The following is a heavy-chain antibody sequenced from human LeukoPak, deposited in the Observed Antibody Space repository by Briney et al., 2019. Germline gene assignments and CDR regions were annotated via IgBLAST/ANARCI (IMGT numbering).Heavy chain of an antibody. V-gene: IGHV1-2*06. CDR3: ARAPDSSGYYYRYFDY. D-gene: IGHD3-22*01. CDR2: INPNSGGT. CDR1: GYTFTGNY. Sequence: ASVKVSCKASGYTFTGNYMHWLRQAPGQGLEWMGRINPNSGGTNYAQKFQGRVTMTRDTSISTAYMELSRLRSDDTAVYYCARAPDSSGYYYRYFDYWGQGTLVTVSS. J-gene: IGHJ4*02.